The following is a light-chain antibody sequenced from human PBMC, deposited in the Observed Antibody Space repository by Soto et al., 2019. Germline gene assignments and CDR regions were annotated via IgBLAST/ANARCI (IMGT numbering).Light chain of an antibody. CDR3: SSYAGSNTVL. J-gene: IGLJ3*02. CDR2: EVN. CDR1: SSDVGDYNY. Sequence: QSVLTQPPSASGSPGQSVTISCTGTSSDVGDYNYVSWYQQHPGKAPKLIIYEVNKRPSGVPDRFSGSKSGNTASLTVSGLQAEDEADYYCSSYAGSNTVLFGGGTKLTVL. V-gene: IGLV2-8*01.